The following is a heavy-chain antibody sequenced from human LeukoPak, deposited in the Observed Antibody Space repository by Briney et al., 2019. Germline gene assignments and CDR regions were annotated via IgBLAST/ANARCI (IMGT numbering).Heavy chain of an antibody. CDR2: ISSTSSTI. J-gene: IGHJ5*02. D-gene: IGHD3-22*01. Sequence: GGSLRLSCAASGFIFSSYGMNWVRQAPGKGLEWVSYISSTSSTIYYADSVKGRFTISRDNAKNTLNLQMNSLRAEDTAVYYCARDLGQYYDTSDNWFDPWGQGTLVTVSS. V-gene: IGHV3-48*04. CDR1: GFIFSSYG. CDR3: ARDLGQYYDTSDNWFDP.